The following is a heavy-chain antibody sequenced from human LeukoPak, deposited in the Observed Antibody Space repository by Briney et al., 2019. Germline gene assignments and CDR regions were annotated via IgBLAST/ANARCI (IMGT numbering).Heavy chain of an antibody. Sequence: SVKVSCKASGGTFSSYAISWVRQAPGQGLEWMGGIIPIFGTANYAQKFQGRVTITTDESTSTAYMELSSLRSEDTAVYYCARGYCSSTSCYFFDYWGQGTLVTVSS. CDR3: ARGYCSSTSCYFFDY. D-gene: IGHD2-2*01. J-gene: IGHJ4*02. CDR1: GGTFSSYA. V-gene: IGHV1-69*05. CDR2: IIPIFGTA.